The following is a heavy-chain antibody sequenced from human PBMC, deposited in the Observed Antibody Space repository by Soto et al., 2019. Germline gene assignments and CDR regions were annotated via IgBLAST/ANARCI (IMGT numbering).Heavy chain of an antibody. J-gene: IGHJ4*02. D-gene: IGHD7-27*01. V-gene: IGHV1-18*01. CDR1: GYTFTSYG. CDR2: ISDYNGDT. Sequence: QVQLVQSGAAVKKPGASVKVSCKASGYTFTSYGISWVRQAPGQGLEWLGWISDYNGDTNYAQKLLGRVTMTTDTFTSKAYLGLSSLSADDTAVYYCARGVGNFDDWGQGTLVTGSS. CDR3: ARGVGNFDD.